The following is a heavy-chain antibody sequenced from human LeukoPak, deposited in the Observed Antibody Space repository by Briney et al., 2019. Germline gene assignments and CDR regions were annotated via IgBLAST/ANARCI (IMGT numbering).Heavy chain of an antibody. J-gene: IGHJ4*02. V-gene: IGHV4-39*07. Sequence: PSETLSLTCTVSGGSISSSSYYWGWIRQPPGKGLEWIGSIYYSGSTYYNPSLKSRVTISVDTSKNQFSLKLSSVTAADTAVYYCARAHGDYFDYWGQGTLVTVSS. D-gene: IGHD4-17*01. CDR1: GGSISSSSYY. CDR2: IYYSGST. CDR3: ARAHGDYFDY.